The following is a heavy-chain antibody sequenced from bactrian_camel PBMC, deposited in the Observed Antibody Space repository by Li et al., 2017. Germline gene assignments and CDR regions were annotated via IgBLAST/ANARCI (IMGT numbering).Heavy chain of an antibody. CDR3: AVDLGWCGSRPLQREFRN. CDR1: GFTYSSGC. D-gene: IGHD2*01. J-gene: IGHJ4*01. V-gene: IGHV3S1*01. Sequence: QLVESGGGSVQAGGSLRLSCAASGFTYSSGCMGWFRQAPGKEREGVAAIAPATGTTFYSDSVKGRFTISHSNANNTLHLQMNSLKPEDTAVYYCAVDLGWCGSRPLQREFRNWGQGTQVTVS. CDR2: IAPATGTT.